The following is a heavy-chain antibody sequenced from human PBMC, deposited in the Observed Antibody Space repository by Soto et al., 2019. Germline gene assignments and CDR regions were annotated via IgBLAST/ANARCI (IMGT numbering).Heavy chain of an antibody. Sequence: EVQLVQSGAEVKKPGESLKISCKGSGYSFRSYWIGWVRQVPGKGLEWMGIIYPGDSDTTYSPSFQGQVTISADKSIGTAYLQWSSLKTADTAMYYCAGQTIFGVVSVIDYWGQGTLVTVSS. D-gene: IGHD3-3*01. CDR2: IYPGDSDT. J-gene: IGHJ4*02. CDR3: AGQTIFGVVSVIDY. CDR1: GYSFRSYW. V-gene: IGHV5-51*01.